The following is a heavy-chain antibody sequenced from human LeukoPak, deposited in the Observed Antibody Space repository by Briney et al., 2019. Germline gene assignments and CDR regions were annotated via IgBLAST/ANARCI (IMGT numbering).Heavy chain of an antibody. CDR3: ASLGYCSSTSCYE. J-gene: IGHJ4*02. CDR1: GGSISSSSYY. CDR2: IYYSGST. D-gene: IGHD2-2*01. V-gene: IGHV4-39*01. Sequence: SETLSLTCTVSGGSISSSSYYCGLIRQPPGKGLHWIGSIYYSGSTYYNPSLKSRVTISVDTSKNQFSLKLSSVTAADTAVYYCASLGYCSSTSCYEWGQGTLVTVSS.